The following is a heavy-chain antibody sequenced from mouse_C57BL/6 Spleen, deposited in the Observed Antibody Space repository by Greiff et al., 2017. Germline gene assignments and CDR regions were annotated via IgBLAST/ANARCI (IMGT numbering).Heavy chain of an antibody. D-gene: IGHD5-2*01. V-gene: IGHV1-59*01. CDR2: IDPSDSYT. CDR3: ARGGEYPWFAY. Sequence: VQLQQPGAELVRPGTSVKLSCKASGYTFTSYWMHWVKQRPGQGLEWIGVIDPSDSYTNYNQKFKGKATLTVDTSSSTAYMQLSSLTSEDSAVYYCARGGEYPWFAYWGQGTLVTVSA. CDR1: GYTFTSYW. J-gene: IGHJ3*01.